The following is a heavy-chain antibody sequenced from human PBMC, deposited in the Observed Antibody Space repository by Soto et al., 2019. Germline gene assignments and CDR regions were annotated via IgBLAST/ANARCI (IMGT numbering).Heavy chain of an antibody. Sequence: QVQLQESGPGLVKPSQTLSLTCNVSGDSINNGGHYWSWIRQPPGKGLEWIGFIYYSGTTYYNPSLKSRVTISVHTSKIQFSLKLNSVTAAYTAVYYCARSAVGATKSGFDSWGQGTLVTVSS. CDR2: IYYSGTT. CDR1: GDSINNGGHY. J-gene: IGHJ4*02. V-gene: IGHV4-31*03. CDR3: ARSAVGATKSGFDS. D-gene: IGHD1-26*01.